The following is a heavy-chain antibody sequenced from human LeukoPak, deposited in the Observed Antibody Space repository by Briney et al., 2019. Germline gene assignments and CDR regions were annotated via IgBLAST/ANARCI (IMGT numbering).Heavy chain of an antibody. CDR2: INPNSGGT. CDR1: GYTFTGYY. CDR3: ARYQAIGSTITSWFDH. D-gene: IGHD5/OR15-5a*01. V-gene: IGHV1-2*02. J-gene: IGHJ5*02. Sequence: ASVNVSCKASGYTFTGYYMHWVRQAPGQGLEWMGWINPNSGGTNYAQKFQGRVTMTRDTSISTAYMELSRLRSDYTAVYYCARYQAIGSTITSWFDHSGQGTLVTVSS.